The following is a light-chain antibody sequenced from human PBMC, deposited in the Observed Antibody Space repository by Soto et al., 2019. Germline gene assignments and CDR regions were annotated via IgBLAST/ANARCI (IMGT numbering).Light chain of an antibody. Sequence: QSVLTQSSSASASLGASVKLTCTLSSGYSYFAIAWHQQQPQKAPRYLMKLNSDGSHNKGDGIPDRFSGSSSGAERYLTISSLQSEDEADYYCQTWGTGIRVFGGGTKLTVL. CDR3: QTWGTGIRV. V-gene: IGLV4-69*01. CDR1: SGYSYFA. J-gene: IGLJ3*02. CDR2: LNSDGSH.